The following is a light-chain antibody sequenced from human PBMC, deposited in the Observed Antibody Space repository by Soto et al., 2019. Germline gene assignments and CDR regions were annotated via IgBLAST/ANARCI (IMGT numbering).Light chain of an antibody. J-gene: IGKJ5*01. Sequence: EVLMRQSPATLSVSPGEGATLSCRASQGIGDTLAWYQHKPGQTPRLLIYDASNRATGVPARFSGSGSGTDFTLTISSLEPEDFAVYYCQQRYRWPPITFGQGTRLEIK. CDR1: QGIGDT. V-gene: IGKV3-11*01. CDR3: QQRYRWPPIT. CDR2: DAS.